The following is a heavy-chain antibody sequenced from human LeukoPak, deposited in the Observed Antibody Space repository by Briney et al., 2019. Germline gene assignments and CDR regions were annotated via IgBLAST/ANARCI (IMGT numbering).Heavy chain of an antibody. J-gene: IGHJ4*02. Sequence: GGCLRLSCAASGSTFSNAWMNWVRQAPGKGLEWVGRIKSKTDGGTTDYAAPVKGRFTISRDDSKNTLYLQMNSLKTEDTAVYYCTTDATMIVVVNGNYWGQGTLVTVSS. CDR2: IKSKTDGGTT. V-gene: IGHV3-15*07. CDR3: TTDATMIVVVNGNY. D-gene: IGHD3-22*01. CDR1: GSTFSNAW.